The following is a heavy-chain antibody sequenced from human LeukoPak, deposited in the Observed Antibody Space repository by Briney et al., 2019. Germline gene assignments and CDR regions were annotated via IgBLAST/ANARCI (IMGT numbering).Heavy chain of an antibody. CDR1: GGSISSYY. J-gene: IGHJ6*03. D-gene: IGHD6-6*01. Sequence: SETLSLTCTASGGSISSYYWGWIRQPPGKGLEWIGSLYYSGSTYYNPSLKSRVTMSVDTSKNQFSLKLSSVTAADTAVYYCARHSIAARLYYYYYMDVWGKGTTVTVSS. V-gene: IGHV4-39*01. CDR2: LYYSGST. CDR3: ARHSIAARLYYYYYMDV.